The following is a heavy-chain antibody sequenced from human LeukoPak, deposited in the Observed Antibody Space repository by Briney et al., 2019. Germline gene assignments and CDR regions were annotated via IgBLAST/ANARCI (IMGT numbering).Heavy chain of an antibody. CDR2: ISSSGSYI. CDR1: GFTFSSYS. V-gene: IGHV3-21*01. D-gene: IGHD6-19*01. J-gene: IGHJ4*02. CDR3: ASNIAVAATGY. Sequence: RGGSLRLSCAASGFTFSSYSMNWVRQAPGKGLEWVSSISSSGSYIYYADSVKGRFTISRDNAKNSLYLQMNSLRAEDTAVYYCASNIAVAATGYWGQGTLVTVSS.